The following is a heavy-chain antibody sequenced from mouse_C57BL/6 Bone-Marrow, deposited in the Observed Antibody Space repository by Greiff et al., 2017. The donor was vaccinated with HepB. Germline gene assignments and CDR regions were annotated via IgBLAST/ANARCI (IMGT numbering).Heavy chain of an antibody. Sequence: EVKLVESGGGLVKPGGSLKLSCAASGFTFSSYAMSWVRQTPEKRLEWVATISDGGSYTYYPDNVKGRFTIARDNAKNNLYLQMSHLKSEDTAMYYCGRELRGGFDYWGQGTTLTVSS. D-gene: IGHD1-1*01. V-gene: IGHV5-4*03. CDR1: GFTFSSYA. CDR2: ISDGGSYT. J-gene: IGHJ2*01. CDR3: GRELRGGFDY.